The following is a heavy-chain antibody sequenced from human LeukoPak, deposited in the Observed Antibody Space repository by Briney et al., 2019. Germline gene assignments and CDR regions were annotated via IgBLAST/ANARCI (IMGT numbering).Heavy chain of an antibody. CDR2: IHYSGST. CDR3: ARGVPDIVVVVAASFCDY. Sequence: SETLSLTCTVSGGSISSSKYYWGWIRQPPGKGLEWIGSIHYSGSTDYNPSLKSRVTISVDTSKNQFSLKLSSVTAADTAVYYCARGVPDIVVVVAASFCDYWGQGTLVTVSS. J-gene: IGHJ4*02. V-gene: IGHV4-39*07. D-gene: IGHD2-15*01. CDR1: GGSISSSKYY.